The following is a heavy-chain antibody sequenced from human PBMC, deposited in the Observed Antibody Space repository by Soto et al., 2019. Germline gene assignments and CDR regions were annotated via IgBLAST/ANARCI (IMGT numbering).Heavy chain of an antibody. J-gene: IGHJ6*02. V-gene: IGHV3-53*01. CDR2: IYSGGST. CDR3: AREGDIVVGEAGMDV. Sequence: EVQLVESGGGLIQPGGSLRLSCAASGFTVSSNYMSWVRQAPGKGLEWVSVIYSGGSTYYADSVKGRFTISRDNSKNTLYLQMNSLRAEDTAVYYCAREGDIVVGEAGMDVWGQGTTVTVSS. CDR1: GFTVSSNY. D-gene: IGHD2-15*01.